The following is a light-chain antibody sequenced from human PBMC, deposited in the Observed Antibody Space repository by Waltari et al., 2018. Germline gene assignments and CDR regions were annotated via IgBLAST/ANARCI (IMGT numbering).Light chain of an antibody. CDR1: HSLFYYSNNKNY. CDR3: HQYFAPPYT. V-gene: IGKV4-1*01. Sequence: DIVMTQSPDSLTVSLGERATLNCKSSHSLFYYSNNKNYISWYQQKPGQAPKLLIYWASTRDSGVPDRFSGSGSETDFTLTISSLQAEDVAVYHCHQYFAPPYTFGRGTKLEIK. CDR2: WAS. J-gene: IGKJ2*01.